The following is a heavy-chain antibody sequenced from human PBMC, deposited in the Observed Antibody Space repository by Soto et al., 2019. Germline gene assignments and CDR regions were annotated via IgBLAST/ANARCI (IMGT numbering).Heavy chain of an antibody. Sequence: ESGPTLVNPTQTLTLTCTFSGFSLSTSGMCVRWLRQPPGKALEWLALIDWNDDKYYSTSLKTRLTISNYTSKNHVVLTMTNMDTVYTATYYGVRGIAAAGFDYWGQETLLTVFS. CDR1: GFSLSTSGMC. CDR3: VRGIAAAGFDY. CDR2: IDWNDDK. J-gene: IGHJ4*02. D-gene: IGHD6-13*01. V-gene: IGHV2-70*01.